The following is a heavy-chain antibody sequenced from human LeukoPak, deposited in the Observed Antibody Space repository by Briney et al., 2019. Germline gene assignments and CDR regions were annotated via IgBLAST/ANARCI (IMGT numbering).Heavy chain of an antibody. CDR3: ATVLGLWAFDI. Sequence: PGGSLRLSCAASGFAFSASAMTWVHQAPGKGLEWVSAISGSGGSTYYADSVKGRFTISRDNSKNTLYLQMNSLRAEDTAVYSCATVLGLWAFDIWGQGTMVTVSS. J-gene: IGHJ3*02. V-gene: IGHV3-23*01. CDR2: ISGSGGST. CDR1: GFAFSASA. D-gene: IGHD2-21*01.